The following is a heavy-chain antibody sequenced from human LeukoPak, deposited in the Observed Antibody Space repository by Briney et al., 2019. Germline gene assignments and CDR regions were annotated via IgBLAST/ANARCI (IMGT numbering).Heavy chain of an antibody. CDR2: ISSSGSTI. V-gene: IGHV3-48*04. J-gene: IGHJ5*02. CDR3: ARGSAAADFDP. Sequence: QPGGSLRLSCTASGFTFSSYSMNWVRQAPGKGLEWVSYISSSGSTIYYADSVKGRFTISRDNAKNSLYLQMNSLRAEDTAVYYCARGSAAADFDPWGQGTLVTVSS. D-gene: IGHD6-13*01. CDR1: GFTFSSYS.